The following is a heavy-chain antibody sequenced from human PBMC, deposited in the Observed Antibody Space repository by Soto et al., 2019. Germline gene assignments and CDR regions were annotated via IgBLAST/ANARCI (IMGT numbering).Heavy chain of an antibody. CDR2: ISGSGGST. CDR1: GFTFSSYA. D-gene: IGHD6-19*01. V-gene: IGHV3-23*01. J-gene: IGHJ3*02. CDR3: AKDRLAVPGHLNAFDI. Sequence: EVQLLESGGGLVQPGGSLRLSCAASGFTFSSYAMNWVRQAPGKGLEWVSAISGSGGSTYYADSVKGRFTISRDNSKNTLYLQMNSLRAEDTAVYYCAKDRLAVPGHLNAFDIWGQGTMVTVSS.